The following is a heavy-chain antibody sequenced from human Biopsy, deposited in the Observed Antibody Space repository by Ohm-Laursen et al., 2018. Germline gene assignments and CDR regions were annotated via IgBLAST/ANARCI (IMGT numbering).Heavy chain of an antibody. V-gene: IGHV1-2*02. CDR3: ALQSVAQMKNFDY. CDR2: ISPKSGDT. Sequence: ASVKVSCKASGYSFTSYYIHWVRQAPGQGLEWMGWISPKSGDTNYAHKFQGNITMTRDTSMSTAYMEMSRLRCDDTAVYYCALQSVAQMKNFDYWGQGTPVTASS. D-gene: IGHD6-19*01. J-gene: IGHJ4*02. CDR1: GYSFTSYY.